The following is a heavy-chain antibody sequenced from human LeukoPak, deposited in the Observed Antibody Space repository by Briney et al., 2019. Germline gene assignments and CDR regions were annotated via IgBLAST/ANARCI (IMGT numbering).Heavy chain of an antibody. V-gene: IGHV3-30-3*01. Sequence: GGSLRLSCAASGFTFSSYAMHWVRQAPGKGLEWVAVISYDGSNKYYADSVKGRFTISRDNSDNTLYLQMNSLRAEDTAVYYCARDSAAAGPFYYYYGMDVWGQGTTVTVSS. CDR1: GFTFSSYA. D-gene: IGHD6-13*01. CDR2: ISYDGSNK. CDR3: ARDSAAAGPFYYYYGMDV. J-gene: IGHJ6*02.